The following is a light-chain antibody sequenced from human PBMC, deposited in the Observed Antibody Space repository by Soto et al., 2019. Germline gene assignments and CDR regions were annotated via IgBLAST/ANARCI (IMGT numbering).Light chain of an antibody. J-gene: IGLJ1*01. V-gene: IGLV2-14*03. CDR3: SSYTSSSTRV. Sequence: QSLLAQPTSVSGSPGQSITIFYTGTSSVVGAYDYVSWYQQHPDKAPKLMIYEVSNRPSGVSNRFSGSKSVNTATLTISGLQAEDEADYYCSSYTSSSTRVFGTGTKVTVL. CDR2: EVS. CDR1: SSVVGAYDY.